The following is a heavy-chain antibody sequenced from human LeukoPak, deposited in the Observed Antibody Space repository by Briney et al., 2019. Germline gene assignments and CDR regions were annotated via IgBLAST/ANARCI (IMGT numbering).Heavy chain of an antibody. Sequence: ASVKVSCKASGYTFTGYYMHWVRQAPGQGLEWMGWINPNSGGTNYAQKFQGRVTMTRDTSISTAYMELSRLRSDDTAVYYCARRGSSKSPHYYYYYMDVWGKGTTVTVSS. CDR1: GYTFTGYY. V-gene: IGHV1-2*02. J-gene: IGHJ6*03. CDR3: ARRGSSKSPHYYYYYMDV. D-gene: IGHD6-6*01. CDR2: INPNSGGT.